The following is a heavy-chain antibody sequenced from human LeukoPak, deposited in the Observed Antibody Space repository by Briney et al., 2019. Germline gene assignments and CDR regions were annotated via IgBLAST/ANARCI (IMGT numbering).Heavy chain of an antibody. CDR2: IYYGGSA. V-gene: IGHV3-53*01. J-gene: IGHJ4*02. D-gene: IGHD6-13*01. CDR1: GFIVSSNY. Sequence: QSGGPLRLSCAASGFIVSSNYMNWVRQAPGKGLEWVSVIYYGGSAYYADSVKGRFTISRDNSKNTLYLQMNSLRAEDTAVYYCARTYSSSSYSPFDYWGQGTLVTVSS. CDR3: ARTYSSSSYSPFDY.